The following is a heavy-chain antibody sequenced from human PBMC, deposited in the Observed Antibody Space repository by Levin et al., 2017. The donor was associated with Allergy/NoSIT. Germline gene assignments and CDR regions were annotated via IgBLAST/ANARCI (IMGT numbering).Heavy chain of an antibody. V-gene: IGHV3-23*01. CDR2: ISGSGGST. Sequence: GGSLRLSCAASGFTFSSYAMSWVRQAPGKGLEWVSAISGSGGSTYYADSVKGRFTISRDNSKNTLYLQMNSLRAEDTAVYYCAKGKVAGVEAPSDYWGQGTLVTVSS. CDR3: AKGKVAGVEAPSDY. J-gene: IGHJ4*02. CDR1: GFTFSSYA. D-gene: IGHD2-15*01.